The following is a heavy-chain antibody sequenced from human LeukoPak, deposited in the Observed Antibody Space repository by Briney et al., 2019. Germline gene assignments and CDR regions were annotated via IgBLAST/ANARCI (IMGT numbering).Heavy chain of an antibody. CDR2: ISSGSNYI. Sequence: PGGSLRLSCAASGFTFSTYSMTWVRQAPGKGLEWVSSISSGSNYIYYADSVKGRFTISRDNSKNTLYLQMNSLRAEDTAVYYCARDLSSYGPGAFDIWGQGTMVTVSS. V-gene: IGHV3-21*04. CDR3: ARDLSSYGPGAFDI. CDR1: GFTFSTYS. J-gene: IGHJ3*02. D-gene: IGHD5-18*01.